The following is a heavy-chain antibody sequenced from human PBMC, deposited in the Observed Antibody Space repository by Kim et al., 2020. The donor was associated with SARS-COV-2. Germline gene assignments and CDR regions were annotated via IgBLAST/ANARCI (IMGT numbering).Heavy chain of an antibody. CDR2: IGKVDDT. V-gene: IGHV3-13*01. J-gene: IGHJ4*02. CDR1: GFTFSSYD. Sequence: GGSLRLSCAASGFTFSSYDIHWVRQPTGKGLEWVSAIGKVDDTYYSDSVKGRFTISRENAKNSLYLQMNSLTAEDTAVYYCARESNLRGGWLFLDSWGQG. CDR3: ARESNLRGGWLFLDS. D-gene: IGHD6-19*01.